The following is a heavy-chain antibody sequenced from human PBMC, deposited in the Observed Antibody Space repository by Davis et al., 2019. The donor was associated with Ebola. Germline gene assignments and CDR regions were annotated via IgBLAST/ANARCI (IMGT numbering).Heavy chain of an antibody. CDR3: AREGRRSRYGGNPGEPGY. CDR2: ISSSSSYT. CDR1: GFTFSDYY. Sequence: GESLKISCAASGFTFSDYYMSWIRQAPGKGLEWVSYISSSSSYTNYADSVKGRFTISRDNAKNSLYLQMNSLRAEDTDVYYCAREGRRSRYGGNPGEPGYWGQGTLVTVSS. V-gene: IGHV3-11*05. D-gene: IGHD4-23*01. J-gene: IGHJ4*02.